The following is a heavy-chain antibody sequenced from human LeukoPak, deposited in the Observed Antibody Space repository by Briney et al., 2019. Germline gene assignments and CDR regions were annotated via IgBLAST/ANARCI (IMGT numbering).Heavy chain of an antibody. V-gene: IGHV3-73*01. CDR2: IRSKANSYAT. CDR1: GFTFSGAA. Sequence: GGSLRLSCAASGFTFSGAAMDWVRQASGKGLEWVGRIRSKANSYATAYAASVKGRFNISRDDSKNTAYLQMNSLKTEDTAVYYCTSRGGAMVTQDYWGQGTLVTVSS. D-gene: IGHD5-18*01. CDR3: TSRGGAMVTQDY. J-gene: IGHJ4*02.